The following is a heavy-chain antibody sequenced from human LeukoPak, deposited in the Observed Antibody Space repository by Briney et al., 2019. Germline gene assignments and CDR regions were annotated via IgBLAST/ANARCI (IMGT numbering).Heavy chain of an antibody. CDR3: AKAPNYDFWSGYDPFDP. Sequence: GGSLRLSCAASGFTSSSYAMSWVRQAPGKGLEWVSAISGSGGSTYYADSVKGRFTISRDNSKNTLYLQMNSLRAEDTAVYYCAKAPNYDFWSGYDPFDPWGQGTLVTVSS. D-gene: IGHD3-3*01. CDR1: GFTSSSYA. J-gene: IGHJ5*02. CDR2: ISGSGGST. V-gene: IGHV3-23*01.